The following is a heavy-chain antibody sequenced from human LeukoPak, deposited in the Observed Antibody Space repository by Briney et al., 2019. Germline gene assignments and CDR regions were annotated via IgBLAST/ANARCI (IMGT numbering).Heavy chain of an antibody. CDR2: IYYSGST. CDR1: GGSVSSGSYY. D-gene: IGHD3-22*01. Sequence: SETLSLTCTVSGGSVSSGSYYWSWVRQPPGKGLEWIGYIYYSGSTNYNPSLKSRVTISVDTSKNQFSLKLSSVTAADTAVYYCARDQNEYYYDSSGCSLWGQGTLVTISS. J-gene: IGHJ4*02. V-gene: IGHV4-61*01. CDR3: ARDQNEYYYDSSGCSL.